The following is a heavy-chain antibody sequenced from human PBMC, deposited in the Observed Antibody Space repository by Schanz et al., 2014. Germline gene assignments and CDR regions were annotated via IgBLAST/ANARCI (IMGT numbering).Heavy chain of an antibody. CDR2: ISGSGGST. J-gene: IGHJ4*02. D-gene: IGHD3-10*01. CDR3: ARGGFGEVSYFDY. CDR1: GFTFSSYA. Sequence: EVQLLESGGGLVQPGGSLRLSCAASGFTFSSYAMSWVRQAPGKGLEWVSAISGSGGSTYYADSVKGRFTISRDNSKNTLYLQMNSLRPEDTAVYYRARGGFGEVSYFDYWGQGTLVTVSS. V-gene: IGHV3-23*01.